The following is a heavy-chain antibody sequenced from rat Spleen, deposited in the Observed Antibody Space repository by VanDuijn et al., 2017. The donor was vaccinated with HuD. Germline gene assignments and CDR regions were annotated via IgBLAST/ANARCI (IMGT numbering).Heavy chain of an antibody. Sequence: EVQLMETGGGLVQPGRSLKLSCAASGFTFSNYDMAWVRQAPTKGLEWVASISPSGGSTYYRDSVKGRFTISRDNAISTLYLQVSRLRSEDTATYYCTRENYYTGDYWGQGVMVTVSS. CDR3: TRENYYTGDY. D-gene: IGHD1-6*01. CDR1: GFTFSNYD. V-gene: IGHV5-27*01. CDR2: ISPSGGST. J-gene: IGHJ2*01.